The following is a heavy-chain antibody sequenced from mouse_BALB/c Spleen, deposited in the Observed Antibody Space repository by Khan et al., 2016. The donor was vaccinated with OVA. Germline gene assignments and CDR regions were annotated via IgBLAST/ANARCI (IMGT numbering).Heavy chain of an antibody. J-gene: IGHJ3*01. CDR2: ISSGGDYT. V-gene: IGHV5-6*01. Sequence: EVMLVESGGDLVKPGGSLKLSCAASGFIFSSYSMSWVRQTPDKRLEWVATISSGGDYTYYPDSVKGRFTISRDDAKNTLDLQMSSLKSEDTAMYYCASHLTGSFAYWGQGTLVTVSA. CDR3: ASHLTGSFAY. D-gene: IGHD4-1*01. CDR1: GFIFSSYS.